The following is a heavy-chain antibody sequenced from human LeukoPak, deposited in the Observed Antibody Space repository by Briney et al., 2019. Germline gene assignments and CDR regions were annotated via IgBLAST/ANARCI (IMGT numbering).Heavy chain of an antibody. CDR3: VTTGRGTFAEVDN. V-gene: IGHV4-59*05. CDR1: GGSISSYY. J-gene: IGHJ4*02. D-gene: IGHD3-10*01. Sequence: SETLSLTCTVSGGSISSYYWSWIRQPPGKGLEWIGSNYYSGSTYYNPSLKSRVTISIDTSKNQFSLRLTSVTAADTAVYYCVTTGRGTFAEVDNWGQGTLVTVSS. CDR2: NYYSGST.